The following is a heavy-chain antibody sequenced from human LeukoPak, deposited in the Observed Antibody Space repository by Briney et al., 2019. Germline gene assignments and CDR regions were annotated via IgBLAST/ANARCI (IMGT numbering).Heavy chain of an antibody. Sequence: PGGFLRLSCAASGFTFSSYSMNWVRQAPGKGLEWVSSISSRSTYRYYADSVKGRFTISRDNAKNSLCLQMNSLRAEDTAVYYCARDMTTATTCYLQHWGQGTLVTVSS. CDR2: ISSRSTYR. D-gene: IGHD4-17*01. J-gene: IGHJ1*01. CDR3: ARDMTTATTCYLQH. CDR1: GFTFSSYS. V-gene: IGHV3-21*06.